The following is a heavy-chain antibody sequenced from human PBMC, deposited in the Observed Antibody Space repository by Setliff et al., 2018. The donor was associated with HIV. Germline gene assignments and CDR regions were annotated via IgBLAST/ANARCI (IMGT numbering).Heavy chain of an antibody. CDR3: AKDRHRYYYDSSGYPAN. D-gene: IGHD3-22*01. CDR2: ISGGGGST. Sequence: GGSLRLSCAASGFTFSSSAMSWVRQAPGRGLEWVSGISGGGGSTYYADSVKGRFTISRDNFKNTLYLQMNSLRAEYTAVYYCAKDRHRYYYDSSGYPANWGQGTLVTVSS. V-gene: IGHV3-23*01. CDR1: GFTFSSSA. J-gene: IGHJ4*02.